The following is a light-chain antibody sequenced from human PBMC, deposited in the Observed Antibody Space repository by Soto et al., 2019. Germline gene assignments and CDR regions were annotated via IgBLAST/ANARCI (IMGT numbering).Light chain of an antibody. V-gene: IGKV3-20*01. CDR2: DVS. CDR1: QSVSSSY. Sequence: EIVLTQSPGTLSLSPGERATLSCRSSQSVSSSYLAWYQQKPGQAPRLLIYDVSSRATGIPDRFSGSGSGTDFTLTIIRLEPEDFAVYYCQQYGSSPTFGHGTNVEIK. CDR3: QQYGSSPT. J-gene: IGKJ1*01.